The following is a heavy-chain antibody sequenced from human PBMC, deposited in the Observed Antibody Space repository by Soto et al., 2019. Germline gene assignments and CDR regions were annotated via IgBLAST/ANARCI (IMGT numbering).Heavy chain of an antibody. J-gene: IGHJ4*02. CDR3: ARGLRLNYYDSSGYPPLY. D-gene: IGHD3-22*01. CDR1: GGSFSGYY. CDR2: INHSGST. Sequence: PSETLSLTCAVYGGSFSGYYWSWIRQPPGKGLEWIGEINHSGSTNYNPSLKSRVIISVDTSKNQFSLKLSSVTAADTAVYYCARGLRLNYYDSSGYPPLYWGQGTLVTVSS. V-gene: IGHV4-34*01.